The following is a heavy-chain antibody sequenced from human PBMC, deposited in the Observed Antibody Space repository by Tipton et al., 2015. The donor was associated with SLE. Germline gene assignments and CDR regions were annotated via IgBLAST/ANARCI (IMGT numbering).Heavy chain of an antibody. CDR2: IKEDGSEK. CDR1: GFTFSSLW. CDR3: ARTNWLDS. V-gene: IGHV3-7*01. J-gene: IGHJ5*01. Sequence: GSLRLSCAASGFTFSSLWMNWVRQAPGKGLEWVANIKEDGSEKNYVDSVKGRFTISRDNAKNSLYLQMNSLRDEDTAVYYCARTNWLDSWGQGTLVTVSP.